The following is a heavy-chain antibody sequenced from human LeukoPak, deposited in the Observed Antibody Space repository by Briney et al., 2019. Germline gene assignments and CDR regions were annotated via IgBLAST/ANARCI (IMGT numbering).Heavy chain of an antibody. CDR2: IYYSGST. D-gene: IGHD4-23*01. CDR1: GGSISSSNYY. Sequence: SETLSLTCTVSGGSISSSNYYWGWIRQPPGKGLEWIGGIYYSGSTYYNPSLKSRVTISVDTSKNQFSLKLSSVTAADTAVYYCARRGDGDYGGAFDIWGQGTMVTVSS. J-gene: IGHJ3*02. V-gene: IGHV4-39*01. CDR3: ARRGDGDYGGAFDI.